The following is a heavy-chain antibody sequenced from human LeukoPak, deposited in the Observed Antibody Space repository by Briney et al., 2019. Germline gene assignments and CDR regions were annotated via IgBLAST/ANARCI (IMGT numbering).Heavy chain of an antibody. CDR3: ARRPGGRSYYGMDV. J-gene: IGHJ6*02. CDR2: IYHSGST. Sequence: SETLSLTCAVSGGSISSGNWWSWVRQPPGKGLEWIGEIYHSGSTNYNPSLKSRVTISVDKSKNQFSLKLTSVTAADTAVYYCARRPGGRSYYGMDVWGQGTTVTVSS. V-gene: IGHV4-4*02. D-gene: IGHD2-15*01. CDR1: GGSISSGNW.